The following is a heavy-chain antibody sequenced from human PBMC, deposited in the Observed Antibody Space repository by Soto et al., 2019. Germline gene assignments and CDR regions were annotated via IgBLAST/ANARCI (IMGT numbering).Heavy chain of an antibody. V-gene: IGHV1-18*01. D-gene: IGHD3-3*01. Sequence: SVKVSCKACGYTFTSYGISWVRQPPGQGLAWMGWISAYNGNTNYAQKLQGRVTMTTDTSTSTAYMELRSLRSDDTAVYYCARAGVLRFLEWLFNYGMDVWGQGTTVTVSS. J-gene: IGHJ6*02. CDR3: ARAGVLRFLEWLFNYGMDV. CDR2: ISAYNGNT. CDR1: GYTFTSYG.